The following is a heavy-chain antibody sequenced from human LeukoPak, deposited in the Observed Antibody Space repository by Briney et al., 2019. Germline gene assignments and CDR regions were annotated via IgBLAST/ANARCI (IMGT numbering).Heavy chain of an antibody. V-gene: IGHV1-69*05. D-gene: IGHD6-13*01. CDR2: IIPIFGTA. Sequence: ASVKVSCKASGGTFSSYAISWVRQAPGQGLEWMGGIIPIFGTANYAQKFQGRVTISTGESTSTAYMELSSLTSEDTAVYYCARDVPISRYRSSSAFDHWGQGTLVTVSS. CDR3: ARDVPISRYRSSSAFDH. CDR1: GGTFSSYA. J-gene: IGHJ4*02.